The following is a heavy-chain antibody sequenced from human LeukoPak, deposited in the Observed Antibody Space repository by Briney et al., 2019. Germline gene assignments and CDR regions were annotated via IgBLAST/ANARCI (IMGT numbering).Heavy chain of an antibody. CDR2: ISSSSSTI. D-gene: IGHD2-15*01. J-gene: IGHJ4*02. V-gene: IGHV3-48*01. CDR3: ARDTDVVVVAASDY. Sequence: GGSLRLSCAASGFTFSSYSMNLVRQAPGKGLEWVSYISSSSSTIYYADSVKGRFTISRDNAKNSLYLQMNSLRAEDTAVYYCARDTDVVVVAASDYWGQGTLVTVSS. CDR1: GFTFSSYS.